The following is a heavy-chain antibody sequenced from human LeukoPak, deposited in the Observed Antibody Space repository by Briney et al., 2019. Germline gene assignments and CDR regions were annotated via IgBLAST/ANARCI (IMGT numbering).Heavy chain of an antibody. CDR2: IYYSGST. Sequence: PSDTLSLTCTVSGGSISSYYWSWIRQPPGKGLEWIGYIYYSGSTNYNPSLKSRVTISVDTSKNQFSLKLSSVTAADTAVYYCARRKWGWTAFDIWGQGTMVTVSS. CDR1: GGSISSYY. V-gene: IGHV4-59*07. J-gene: IGHJ3*02. D-gene: IGHD1-26*01. CDR3: ARRKWGWTAFDI.